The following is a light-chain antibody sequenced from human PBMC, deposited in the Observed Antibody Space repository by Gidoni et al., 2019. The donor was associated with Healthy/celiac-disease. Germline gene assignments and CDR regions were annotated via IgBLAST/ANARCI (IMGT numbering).Light chain of an antibody. V-gene: IGKV1-33*01. CDR3: QQYDNLLLCT. Sequence: DIQMTQSPSSLSSSVGDRVTLTCQASQDISNYLNWYQQKPVKAPKLLFYEASNLETGVPSRFSGSGSGTDFTFTISSLQPEDIATYYCQQYDNLLLCTFGPGTKVDIK. CDR2: EAS. J-gene: IGKJ3*01. CDR1: QDISNY.